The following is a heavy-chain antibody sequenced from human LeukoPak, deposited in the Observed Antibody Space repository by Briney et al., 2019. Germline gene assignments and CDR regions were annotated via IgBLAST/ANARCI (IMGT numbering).Heavy chain of an antibody. J-gene: IGHJ4*02. CDR3: STLYYYDSSGYYPFDY. Sequence: SCKASGGTFSSYAMHWVRQAPGKGLEWVAVISYDGSNKYYADSVKGRFTISRDNSKNTLYLQMNSLRAEDTAVYYCSTLYYYDSSGYYPFDYWGQGTLVTVSS. D-gene: IGHD3-22*01. CDR2: ISYDGSNK. CDR1: GGTFSSYA. V-gene: IGHV3-30-3*01.